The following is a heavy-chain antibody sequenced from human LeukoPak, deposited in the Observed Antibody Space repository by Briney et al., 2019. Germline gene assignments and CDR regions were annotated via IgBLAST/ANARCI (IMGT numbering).Heavy chain of an antibody. Sequence: SETLSLTCTVSGGSISSYYWSWIRQPPGKGLEWIGYIYYSWSTNYNASLTNRVTISVDTSKNQFSLKLSAVTAADTAVYYCASEVGFCRGGSCYSYFDYWGQGTLVTVSS. D-gene: IGHD2-15*01. V-gene: IGHV4-59*01. CDR2: IYYSWST. CDR3: ASEVGFCRGGSCYSYFDY. CDR1: GGSISSYY. J-gene: IGHJ4*02.